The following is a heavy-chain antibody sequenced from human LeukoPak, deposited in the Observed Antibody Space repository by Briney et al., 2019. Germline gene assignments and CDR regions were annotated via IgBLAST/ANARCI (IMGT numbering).Heavy chain of an antibody. CDR1: GFIFSSYA. CDR2: VVGGGAT. D-gene: IGHD2-15*01. CDR3: AKYGVVLPPGSHIPHWFAP. J-gene: IGHJ5*02. V-gene: IGHV3-23*01. Sequence: PGGSLRLSCAASGFIFSSYAMTWVRQAPGKGLEWVSTVVGGGATFYAASVRGRFTISSDNSKNTLYLHMNSLRGDDTAVYYSAKYGVVLPPGSHIPHWFAPWGQGSLVTVSS.